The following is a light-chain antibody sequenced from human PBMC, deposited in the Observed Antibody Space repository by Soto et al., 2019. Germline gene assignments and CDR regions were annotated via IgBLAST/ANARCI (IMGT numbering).Light chain of an antibody. V-gene: IGLV4-69*01. Sequence: QLVLTQSPSASASLGASVKLTCTLSSGHSNYAIAWHQQQSEKGPRYLMKLNSDGSHSKGDGIPDRFSGSSSGAERYLTISSLQSEDEADYYCQTWGSGIVVFGGVTNLTVL. J-gene: IGLJ2*01. CDR3: QTWGSGIVV. CDR1: SGHSNYA. CDR2: LNSDGSH.